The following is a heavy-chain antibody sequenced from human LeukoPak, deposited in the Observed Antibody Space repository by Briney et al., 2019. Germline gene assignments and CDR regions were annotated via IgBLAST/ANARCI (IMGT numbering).Heavy chain of an antibody. D-gene: IGHD2-2*01. CDR3: ARIEVVPAANWFDP. J-gene: IGHJ5*02. CDR2: IYYSGST. Sequence: SETLSLTCTVSGGSISSYYWSWIRQPPGKGLEWIGYIYYSGSTNYNPSLKSRVTISVDTSKNQFSLKLSSATAADTAVYYCARIEVVPAANWFDPWGQGTLSPSPQ. CDR1: GGSISSYY. V-gene: IGHV4-59*01.